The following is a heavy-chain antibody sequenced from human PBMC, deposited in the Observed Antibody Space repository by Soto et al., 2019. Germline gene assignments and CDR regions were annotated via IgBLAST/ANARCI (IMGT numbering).Heavy chain of an antibody. V-gene: IGHV4-34*01. CDR2: INHSGST. Sequence: PSETLSLTCAVYGGSFSGYYWSWIRQPPGKGLEWIGEINHSGSTNYNPSLKSRVTISVDTSKNQFSLKPSSVTAADTAVYYCASAKITIFGVVIRNFDYWGQGTLVTVSS. D-gene: IGHD3-3*01. CDR1: GGSFSGYY. CDR3: ASAKITIFGVVIRNFDY. J-gene: IGHJ4*02.